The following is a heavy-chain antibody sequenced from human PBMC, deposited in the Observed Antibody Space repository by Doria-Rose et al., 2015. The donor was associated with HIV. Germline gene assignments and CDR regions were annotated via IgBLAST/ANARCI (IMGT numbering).Heavy chain of an antibody. CDR3: AKAPIIGPKYYFYMDV. D-gene: IGHD3-3*01. CDR2: ISWDSGAK. CDR1: GFSFESYA. J-gene: IGHJ6*03. Sequence: QLVQSGRGLVQPGRSLRLSRVGSGFSFESYAMHWVRLATGKGLEWVAGISWDSGAKGNADSVEGRFTISRDNAKKSVYLEMRSLRPEDTAFYYCAKAPIIGPKYYFYMDVWGKGTSVTVSS. V-gene: IGHV3-9*01.